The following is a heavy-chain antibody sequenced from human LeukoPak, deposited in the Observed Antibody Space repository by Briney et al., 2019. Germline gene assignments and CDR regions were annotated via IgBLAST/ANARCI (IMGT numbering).Heavy chain of an antibody. CDR2: ISSGSSYI. J-gene: IGHJ4*02. V-gene: IGHV3-21*06. CDR3: ASHYDIDY. Sequence: AGGSLRLSCAASGLTFSTYTMNWVRQAPGKGLEWVSSISSGSSYIYYADSMKGRFTVSRDNAKNSLYLQMSSLKAEDTAVYFCASHYDIDYWGQGTLVTVSS. D-gene: IGHD3-9*01. CDR1: GLTFSTYT.